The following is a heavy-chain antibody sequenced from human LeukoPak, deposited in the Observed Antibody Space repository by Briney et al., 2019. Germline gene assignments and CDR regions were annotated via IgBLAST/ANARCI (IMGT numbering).Heavy chain of an antibody. J-gene: IGHJ6*03. CDR1: GGSISSYY. CDR2: IYTSGST. CDR3: ARAEGGYSYGYNYYYMDV. V-gene: IGHV4-4*07. D-gene: IGHD5-18*01. Sequence: PSETLSLTCTAPGGSISSYYWSWIRQPAGKGLEWIGRIYTSGSTNYNPSLKSRVTMSVDTSKNQFSLKLSSVTAADTAVYYCARAEGGYSYGYNYYYMDVWGKGTTVTVSS.